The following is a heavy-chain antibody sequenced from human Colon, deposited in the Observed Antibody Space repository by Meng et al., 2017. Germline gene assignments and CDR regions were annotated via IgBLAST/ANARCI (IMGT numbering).Heavy chain of an antibody. V-gene: IGHV1-18*01. J-gene: IGHJ5*02. D-gene: IGHD5-12*01. CDR3: ARVPVAHNWFDP. Sequence: QAQLVQSGAELKKPGASVRVSCKASGYIFPTYGFTWVRQAPEQGLEWVGWIAYNGKTNYAEKLQDRGTMTTDTSTTTAYMELRNLRSDDTAVYYCARVPVAHNWFDPWGQGTLVTVSS. CDR1: GYIFPTYG. CDR2: IAYNGKT.